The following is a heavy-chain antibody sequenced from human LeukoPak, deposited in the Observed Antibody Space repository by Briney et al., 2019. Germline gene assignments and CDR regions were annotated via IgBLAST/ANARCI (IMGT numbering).Heavy chain of an antibody. D-gene: IGHD5-18*01. CDR2: ITASGGNT. Sequence: PGRSLRLSCAASGFTFSSYAMGWVRQAPGKGPEWVSAITASGGNTYYADSVKGRFTISRDNSKNTLYLQVNSLRAEDTAVYYCAKGNGYSYGRYYFDYWGQGTLVTVSS. V-gene: IGHV3-23*01. J-gene: IGHJ4*02. CDR1: GFTFSSYA. CDR3: AKGNGYSYGRYYFDY.